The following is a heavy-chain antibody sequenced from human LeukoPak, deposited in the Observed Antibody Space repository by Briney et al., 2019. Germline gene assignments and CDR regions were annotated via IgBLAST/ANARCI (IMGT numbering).Heavy chain of an antibody. D-gene: IGHD1-26*01. CDR3: ARHGPPGWEPHAFFDY. CDR2: INHSGST. CDR1: GGSISSYY. J-gene: IGHJ4*02. Sequence: SETLSLTCTVSGGSISSYYWSWIRQPPGKGLEWIGEINHSGSTNYNPSLKSRVTISVDTSKNQFSLKLSSVTAADTAVYYCARHGPPGWEPHAFFDYWGQGTLVTVSS. V-gene: IGHV4-34*01.